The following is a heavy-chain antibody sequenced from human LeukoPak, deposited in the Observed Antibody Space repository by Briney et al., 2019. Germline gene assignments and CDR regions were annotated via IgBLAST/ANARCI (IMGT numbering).Heavy chain of an antibody. CDR1: GYTFTDYY. CDR3: ARDHNWGPDY. J-gene: IGHJ4*02. Sequence: ASVKVSCKASGYTFTDYYMHWVRQAPGQGPEWMGWINPNSGGTNYAQKFQGRVTMTRDTSISTAYMELSSLRSDDTAVYYCARDHNWGPDYWGQGTLVSVSS. D-gene: IGHD7-27*01. V-gene: IGHV1-2*02. CDR2: INPNSGGT.